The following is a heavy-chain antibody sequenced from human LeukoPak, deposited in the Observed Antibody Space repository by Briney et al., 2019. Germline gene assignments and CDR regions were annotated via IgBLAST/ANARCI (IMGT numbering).Heavy chain of an antibody. CDR1: GFSFSNHE. D-gene: IGHD2-8*01. J-gene: IGHJ3*02. CDR3: ARGQWKANMVWGPFDI. V-gene: IGHV3-48*03. Sequence: GGSLRLSCAASGFSFSNHEMNWVHQAPGKGLEWVSYVGVRGITMYYADSVRGRFTISRDDAKSSLYLQMNSLRAEDTAIYYCARGQWKANMVWGPFDIWGQGTTVTVSS. CDR2: VGVRGITM.